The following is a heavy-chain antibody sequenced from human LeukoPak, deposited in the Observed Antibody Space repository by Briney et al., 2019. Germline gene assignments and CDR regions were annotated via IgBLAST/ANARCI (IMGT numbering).Heavy chain of an antibody. V-gene: IGHV1-69-2*01. CDR3: ATVTRYYYDSSGYYY. CDR1: GYTFTDYY. Sequence: ASVKVSCKVYGYTFTDYYMHWVQHAPGKGLEWMGLVDPEDGETIYAEKFQGRVTITADTSTDTAYMELSSLRSEDTAVYYCATVTRYYYDSSGYYYWGQGTLVTVSS. D-gene: IGHD3-22*01. J-gene: IGHJ4*02. CDR2: VDPEDGET.